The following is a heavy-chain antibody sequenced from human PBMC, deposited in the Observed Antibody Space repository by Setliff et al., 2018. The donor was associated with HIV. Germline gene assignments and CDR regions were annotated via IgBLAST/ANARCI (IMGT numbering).Heavy chain of an antibody. CDR3: TTKPPAADFQH. CDR1: GFTFGSAW. Sequence: PGGSLRLSCAASGFTFGSAWMNWVRQAPGKGLEWVGRIKSKADGETTDYAAPVKGRFTISRDDSKNTLYLQMNSLKTEDTAIYYCTTKPPAADFQHWGQGTLVTVSS. J-gene: IGHJ1*01. V-gene: IGHV3-15*07. CDR2: IKSKADGETT. D-gene: IGHD2-2*01.